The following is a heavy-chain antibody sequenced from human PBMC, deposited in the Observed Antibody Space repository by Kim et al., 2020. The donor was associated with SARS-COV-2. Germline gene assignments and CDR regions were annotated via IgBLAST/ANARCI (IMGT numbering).Heavy chain of an antibody. J-gene: IGHJ4*02. CDR3: ARGSGSYFRAVDY. V-gene: IGHV3-64*01. Sequence: YANSVKGRFTISRDNSKNTLYLQMGSLRAEDMAVYYCARGSGSYFRAVDYWGQGTLVTVSS. D-gene: IGHD1-26*01.